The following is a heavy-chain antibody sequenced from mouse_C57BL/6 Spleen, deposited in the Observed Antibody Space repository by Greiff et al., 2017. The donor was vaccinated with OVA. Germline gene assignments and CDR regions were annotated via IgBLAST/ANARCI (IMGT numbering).Heavy chain of an antibody. CDR3: ARLRGTTVVAPGDY. J-gene: IGHJ4*01. Sequence: QVQLQQPGAELVKPGASVKLSCKASGYTFTSYWMHWVKQRPGQGLEWIGMIHPNSGSTNYNEKFKSKATLTVDKSSSTAYMQLSSLTSEDSAVYYCARLRGTTVVAPGDYWGQGTSVTVSS. CDR2: IHPNSGST. V-gene: IGHV1-64*01. CDR1: GYTFTSYW. D-gene: IGHD1-1*01.